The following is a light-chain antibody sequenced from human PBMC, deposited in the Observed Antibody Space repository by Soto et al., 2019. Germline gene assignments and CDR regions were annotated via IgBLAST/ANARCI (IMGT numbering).Light chain of an antibody. CDR2: GAS. CDR3: QQYGSSPGT. J-gene: IGKJ1*01. V-gene: IGKV3-20*01. Sequence: EIVLTQSPDTLSLSPGERATLSCRASESISSTHLVWYQTKPGQAPSLLIFGASSRATGVPDRFSGSGSGTDFTLTISGLEAEDFAVYYCQQYGSSPGTFGQGAKVDIK. CDR1: ESISSTH.